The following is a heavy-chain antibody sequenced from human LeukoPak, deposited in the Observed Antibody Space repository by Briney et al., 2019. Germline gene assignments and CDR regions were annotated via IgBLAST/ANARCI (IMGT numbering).Heavy chain of an antibody. Sequence: ASVKVSCKASGYTFTGYYMHWVRQAPGQGLEWMGWINPNSGGTYYAQKFQGRVTMTSDTSISSAYMELSSLRSEDTAVYYCARVMADSSGYLNWFDPWGQGTLVTVSS. D-gene: IGHD3-22*01. CDR3: ARVMADSSGYLNWFDP. CDR1: GYTFTGYY. CDR2: INPNSGGT. J-gene: IGHJ5*02. V-gene: IGHV1-2*02.